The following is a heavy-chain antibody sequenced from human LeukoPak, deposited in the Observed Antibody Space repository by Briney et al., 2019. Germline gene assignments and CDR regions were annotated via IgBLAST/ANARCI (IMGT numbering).Heavy chain of an antibody. CDR1: GFPFSGYS. Sequence: GESLRLSCAASGFPFSGYSMNWVRQAPGKGLGWVSSITTGNDKFYADSVKGRFTISRDDAKNSLYLQMNSLRVEDTALYYCARDPGDHDYWGQGILVTVSS. CDR3: ARDPGDHDY. D-gene: IGHD3-10*01. V-gene: IGHV3-21*01. J-gene: IGHJ4*02. CDR2: ITTGNDK.